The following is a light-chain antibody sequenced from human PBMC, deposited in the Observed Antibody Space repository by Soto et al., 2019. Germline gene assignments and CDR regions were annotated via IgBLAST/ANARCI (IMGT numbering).Light chain of an antibody. CDR2: GAS. CDR3: QQYGSSPFT. V-gene: IGKV3-20*01. J-gene: IGKJ3*01. Sequence: EIVLTQSPGTLPLSPGERATLSCRASQSVSSNYLAWYQQKPGQAPRLLIYGASSRATGIPDRFSGSESGTDFTLTSSGLDPEHFAVYYCQQYGSSPFTFGPGTKVDIK. CDR1: QSVSSNY.